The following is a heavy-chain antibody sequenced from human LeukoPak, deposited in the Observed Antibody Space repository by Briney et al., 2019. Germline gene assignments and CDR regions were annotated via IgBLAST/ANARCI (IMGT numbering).Heavy chain of an antibody. J-gene: IGHJ5*02. D-gene: IGHD4-17*01. V-gene: IGHV4-4*07. CDR3: ARETTALSRGFDP. CDR2: IYTNGNT. Sequence: SETLSLTCTVSDGSISSYYWSWIRQPAGKGLEWIGRIYTNGNTNYNPSLKSRVTMSVDTSKNQFSLNLSSVTAADTAVYYCARETTALSRGFDPWGQGTLVTVSS. CDR1: DGSISSYY.